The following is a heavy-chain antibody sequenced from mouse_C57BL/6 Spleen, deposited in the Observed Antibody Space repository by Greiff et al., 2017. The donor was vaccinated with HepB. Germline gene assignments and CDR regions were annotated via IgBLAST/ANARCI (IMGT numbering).Heavy chain of an antibody. CDR3: SPDYDPRGFAY. CDR1: GFNIKDDY. V-gene: IGHV14-4*01. Sequence: EVQLQQSGAELVRPGASVKLSCTASGFNIKDDYMHWVKQRPEQGLEWIGWIDPENGDTEYASKFQGKATITADTSSNTAYLQLSSLTSEDTAVYYCSPDYDPRGFAYWGQGTLVTVSA. D-gene: IGHD2-4*01. CDR2: IDPENGDT. J-gene: IGHJ3*01.